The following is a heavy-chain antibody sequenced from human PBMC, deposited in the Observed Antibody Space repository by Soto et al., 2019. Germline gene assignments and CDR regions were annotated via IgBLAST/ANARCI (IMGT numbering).Heavy chain of an antibody. Sequence: EVQLVETGGGLIQPGGSLRLSCAASGFTVSSNYMSWVRQAPGKGLEWVSVIYSGGSTYYADSVKGRFTISRDNSKNTLYLQMNSLRAEDTAVYYCASSGSFMYYGMDVWGQGTTVNVSS. D-gene: IGHD6-25*01. J-gene: IGHJ6*02. V-gene: IGHV3-53*02. CDR3: ASSGSFMYYGMDV. CDR2: IYSGGST. CDR1: GFTVSSNY.